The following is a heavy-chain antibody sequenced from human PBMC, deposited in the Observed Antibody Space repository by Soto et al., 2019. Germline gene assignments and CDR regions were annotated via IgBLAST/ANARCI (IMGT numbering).Heavy chain of an antibody. J-gene: IGHJ4*02. D-gene: IGHD3-10*01. Sequence: EVQLVESGGGLIQPGGSLRLSCAVSGFTVSNNYMSWVRQAPGKGLEGVSVIYSGGYTAYGDSVKGRFTISRDNSKNNIYHQKKGRGPDETALYCSAMRPGGGAYWGQGTLVTVSS. CDR3: AMRPGGGAY. V-gene: IGHV3-53*01. CDR2: IYSGGYT. CDR1: GFTVSNNY.